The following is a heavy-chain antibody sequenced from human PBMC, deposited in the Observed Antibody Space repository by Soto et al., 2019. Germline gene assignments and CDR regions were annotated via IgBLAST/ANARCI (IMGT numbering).Heavy chain of an antibody. V-gene: IGHV1-18*01. CDR2: ISPYSGYT. CDR3: AREASLTIRYFHTYRFDF. CDR1: GYSFMKYG. Sequence: ASVKVSCKGFGYSFMKYGINWVRQAPGQGLEWVGWISPYSGYTHSAQKFHGRLTLTTDTAASTAYTELKILRSADTALHYCAREASLTIRYFHTYRFDFWGQRTLVTVSS. D-gene: IGHD3-10*01. J-gene: IGHJ4*01.